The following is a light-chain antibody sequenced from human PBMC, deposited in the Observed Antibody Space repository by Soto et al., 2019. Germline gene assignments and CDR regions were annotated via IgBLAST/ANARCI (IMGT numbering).Light chain of an antibody. J-gene: IGLJ1*01. CDR1: SSDVGSHNH. Sequence: QSVLTQPASVSGSPGQSIAISCTGTSSDVGSHNHVSWYQQYPGKAPKLIIYEVTNRPSGVSARFSGSKFGSTASLTISGLQAEDEGEYYCNPLSAAGSSYVFGPGTKVTVL. V-gene: IGLV2-14*01. CDR3: NPLSAAGSSYV. CDR2: EVT.